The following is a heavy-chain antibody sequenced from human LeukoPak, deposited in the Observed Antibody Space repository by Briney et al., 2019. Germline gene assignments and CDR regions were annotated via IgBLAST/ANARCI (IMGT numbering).Heavy chain of an antibody. J-gene: IGHJ6*02. CDR1: GGSFSGYY. CDR2: INHCGST. D-gene: IGHD5-18*01. CDR3: ARITPWIQYREYGLDV. Sequence: SETLSLTCAVYGGSFSGYYWSWIRQPPGKGLEWIGEINHCGSTNYNPSLKSRVTISVDTSKNQFSLKLSSVTAEDTAVYYCARITPWIQYREYGLDVWGQGTTVTVSS. V-gene: IGHV4-34*01.